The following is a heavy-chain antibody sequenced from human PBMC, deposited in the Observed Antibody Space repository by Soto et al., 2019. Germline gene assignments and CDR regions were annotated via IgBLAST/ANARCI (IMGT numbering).Heavy chain of an antibody. Sequence: QLQLQESGPGLVKPSETLSLTCTVSGGSISSSSYYWGWIRQPPGKGLEWIGSIYYSGSTYYNPSLKSRVTISVDTSKNQFSLKLSSVTAADTAVYYCARGGVYCSSTSCYGFDPWGQGTLVTVSS. CDR2: IYYSGST. D-gene: IGHD2-2*01. V-gene: IGHV4-39*01. J-gene: IGHJ5*02. CDR1: GGSISSSSYY. CDR3: ARGGVYCSSTSCYGFDP.